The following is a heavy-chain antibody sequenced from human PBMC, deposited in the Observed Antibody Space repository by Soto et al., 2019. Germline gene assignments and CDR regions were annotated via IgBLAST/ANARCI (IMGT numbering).Heavy chain of an antibody. CDR3: AMTGAGDGDY. CDR2: ISYDGSNK. D-gene: IGHD3-9*01. J-gene: IGHJ4*02. Sequence: QVQLVESGGGVVQPGRSLRLSCAASGFTFSSYGMHWVRQAPGKGLEWVAVISYDGSNKYYADSVKGRFTISRDNSKNTLYLQMNSLRAEDTAVYYCAMTGAGDGDYWGQGTLVTVSS. CDR1: GFTFSSYG. V-gene: IGHV3-30*03.